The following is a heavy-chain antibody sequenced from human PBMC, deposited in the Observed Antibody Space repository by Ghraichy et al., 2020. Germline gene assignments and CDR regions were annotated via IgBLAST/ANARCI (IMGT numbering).Heavy chain of an antibody. CDR2: ISSSSSTI. Sequence: GESLNISCAASGFTFSSYSMNWVRQAPGKGLEWVSYISSSSSTIYYADSVKGRFTISRDNAKNSLYLQMNSLRDEDTAVYYCARDPGYSYGTRSGGNSMDVWGQGTTVTVSS. V-gene: IGHV3-48*02. D-gene: IGHD5-18*01. CDR3: ARDPGYSYGTRSGGNSMDV. CDR1: GFTFSSYS. J-gene: IGHJ6*02.